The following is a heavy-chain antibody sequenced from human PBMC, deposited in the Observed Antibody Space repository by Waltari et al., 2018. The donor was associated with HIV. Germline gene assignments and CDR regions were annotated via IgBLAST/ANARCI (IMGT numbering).Heavy chain of an antibody. CDR3: AKDIVARGDYGMDV. CDR1: GFTFDDYA. V-gene: IGHV3-9*01. D-gene: IGHD2-21*01. J-gene: IGHJ6*02. Sequence: EVQLVESGGGLVQPGRSLRLSCAASGFTFDDYAMHWVRQAPGKGLEWVSGISWNSGSIGNADSVKGRFTISRDNAKNSLYLQMNSLRAEDTALYYCAKDIVARGDYGMDVWGQGTTVTVSS. CDR2: ISWNSGSI.